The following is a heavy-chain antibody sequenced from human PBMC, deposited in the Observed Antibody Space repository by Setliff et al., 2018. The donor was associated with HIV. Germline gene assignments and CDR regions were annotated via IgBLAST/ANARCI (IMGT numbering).Heavy chain of an antibody. J-gene: IGHJ6*03. V-gene: IGHV4-34*01. Sequence: SETLSLTCAVYGGSFSGYYWSWIRQPPGKGLEWIGEINHSGSTNYNPSLKSRVTISVDTSKNQFSLKLSSVTAADTAVYYCARGRGYSGYYYYYYYMDVWGKGTTVTVTS. CDR2: INHSGST. CDR3: ARGRGYSGYYYYYYYMDV. D-gene: IGHD5-12*01. CDR1: GGSFSGYY.